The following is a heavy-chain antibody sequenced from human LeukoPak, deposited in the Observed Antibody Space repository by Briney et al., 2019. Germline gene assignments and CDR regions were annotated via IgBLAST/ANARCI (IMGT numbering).Heavy chain of an antibody. V-gene: IGHV3-64D*06. Sequence: PGGSLRLSCSASGFTLSSFVMHWVRQAPGKGLEYVSAISSNGRSTSYTDSVKGRFTISRDNSKNTLYLQMSSLRPEDTAVYYCVKDTVYDILTGYFNFEYWGQGTLVTVSS. CDR1: GFTLSSFV. J-gene: IGHJ4*02. CDR3: VKDTVYDILTGYFNFEY. D-gene: IGHD3-9*01. CDR2: ISSNGRST.